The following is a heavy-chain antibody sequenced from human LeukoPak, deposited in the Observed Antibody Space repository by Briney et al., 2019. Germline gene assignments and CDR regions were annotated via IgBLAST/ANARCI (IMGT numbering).Heavy chain of an antibody. Sequence: SETLSLTCAVSAASISNYYWSWIRQAPRKGLEWIGYISTSGSTNYNHSLKSRVSISRDTSKNRLSLKMNFVTAADKAVYYCASPRSGYRYAFEYWGQGALVTVSS. CDR3: ASPRSGYRYAFEY. CDR2: ISTSGST. D-gene: IGHD3-22*01. V-gene: IGHV4-4*09. J-gene: IGHJ4*02. CDR1: AASISNYY.